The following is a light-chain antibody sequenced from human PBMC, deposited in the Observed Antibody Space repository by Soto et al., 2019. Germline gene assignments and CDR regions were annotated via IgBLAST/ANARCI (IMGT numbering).Light chain of an antibody. J-gene: IGKJ1*01. V-gene: IGKV1-9*01. CDR1: QDISYY. Sequence: DIQLTQSPSFMSASVGDRFTITCLAIQDISYYLAWYQQKPGKAPKFLIYTASTLQSGVPSRFRGSGSGTEFTLTISSLQSEDSAVYHCQQYNDWPRTFGQGTKVDIK. CDR2: TAS. CDR3: QQYNDWPRT.